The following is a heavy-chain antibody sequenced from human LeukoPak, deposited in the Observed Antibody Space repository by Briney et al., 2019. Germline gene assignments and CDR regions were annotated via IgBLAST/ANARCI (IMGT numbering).Heavy chain of an antibody. CDR2: VSGGGVTT. D-gene: IGHD6-19*01. Sequence: GGSLRLSCAASGFTFSSYAMSWVRQAPGKVLEWVSTVSGGGVTTYYADSAKGRFTISRDNSKNTLYLQMNSLTAEDTAVYYCPKQSYASGWNPFDYWGQGILVTVSS. CDR3: PKQSYASGWNPFDY. J-gene: IGHJ4*02. CDR1: GFTFSSYA. V-gene: IGHV3-23*01.